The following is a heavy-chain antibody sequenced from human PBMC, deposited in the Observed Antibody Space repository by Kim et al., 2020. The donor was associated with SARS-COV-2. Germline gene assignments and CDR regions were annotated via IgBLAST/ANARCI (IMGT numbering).Heavy chain of an antibody. CDR2: IYFTGTT. CDR3: ARRAPLGNSRSSWFDY. D-gene: IGHD6-13*01. V-gene: IGHV4-39*01. CDR1: GGSISSSGHY. J-gene: IGHJ4*01. Sequence: SETLSLTCTVSGGSISSSGHYWAWIRQPPGKGLEWIGSIYFTGTTYYNPSLKSRVTISADTSNNRFSLKLTSVTAADTAMYYCARRAPLGNSRSSWFDY.